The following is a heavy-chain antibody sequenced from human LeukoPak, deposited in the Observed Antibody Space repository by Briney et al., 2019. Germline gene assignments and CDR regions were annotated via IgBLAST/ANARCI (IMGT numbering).Heavy chain of an antibody. V-gene: IGHV1-69*13. D-gene: IGHD3-3*01. CDR2: IIPIFGTA. J-gene: IGHJ4*02. CDR1: GGTFSSYA. Sequence: SVKVSCKASGGTFSSYAISWVRQAPGQGLEWMGGIIPIFGTANYAQKFQGRVTITVDESTSTAYMELSSLRSEDTAVYYCATGVTIFGVVQYYFDYWGQGTLVTVSS. CDR3: ATGVTIFGVVQYYFDY.